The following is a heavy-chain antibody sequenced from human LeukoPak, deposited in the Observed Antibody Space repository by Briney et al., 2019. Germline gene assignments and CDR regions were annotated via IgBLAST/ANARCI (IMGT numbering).Heavy chain of an antibody. CDR2: ISGSGGST. CDR3: AKVLHHYDSSGYHYFDY. J-gene: IGHJ4*02. V-gene: IGHV3-23*01. Sequence: GGSLRLSCAASGFTFSSYAMSWVRQAPGKGLEWVSAISGSGGSTYYADSVKGRFTISRDNSKNTLYLQMNSLRAEDTAVYYCAKVLHHYDSSGYHYFDYWGQGPRVTVSS. D-gene: IGHD3-22*01. CDR1: GFTFSSYA.